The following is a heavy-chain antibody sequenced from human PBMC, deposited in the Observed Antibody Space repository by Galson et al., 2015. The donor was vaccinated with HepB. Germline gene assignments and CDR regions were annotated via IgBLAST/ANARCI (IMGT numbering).Heavy chain of an antibody. CDR1: GFSLSTSGMC. CDR3: ARILLRPVRFGEPHSGYFDL. J-gene: IGHJ2*01. Sequence: PALVKPTQTLTLTCTFSGFSLSTSGMCVSWIRQPPGKALEWLARIDWDDDKYYSTSLKTRLTISKDTSKNQVVLTMTNMDPVDTATYYCARILLRPVRFGEPHSGYFDLWGRGTLVTVSS. D-gene: IGHD3-10*01. V-gene: IGHV2-70*11. CDR2: IDWDDDK.